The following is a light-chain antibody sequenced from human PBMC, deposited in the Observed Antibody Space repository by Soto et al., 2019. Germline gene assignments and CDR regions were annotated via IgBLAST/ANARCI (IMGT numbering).Light chain of an antibody. J-gene: IGKJ2*01. V-gene: IGKV1-33*01. CDR3: QQYYNLPLT. CDR1: QDISNY. CDR2: DAS. Sequence: DIQMTQSPSSLSASVGDRVTITCQASQDISNYLNWYQQKPGKAPKLLIYDASNLEKGVPSRFSGSGSGTDFTFTISSLQPEASATYYCQQYYNLPLTFSQGTKLEIK.